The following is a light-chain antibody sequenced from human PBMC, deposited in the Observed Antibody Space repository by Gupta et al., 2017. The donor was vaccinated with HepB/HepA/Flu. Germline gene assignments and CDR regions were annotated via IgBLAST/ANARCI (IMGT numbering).Light chain of an antibody. CDR2: DAS. CDR3: QHRNNWPPS. CDR1: ESISRY. J-gene: IGKJ2*03. V-gene: IGKV3-11*01. Sequence: EIVVTQSPVPLSLSPGERATLSCRASESISRYLAWYQQKPGQAPRLLIYDASDRATGIPARFSGSGSGTDFTLTISSLEPEDFAVYYCQHRNNWPPSFGQGTKLEIK.